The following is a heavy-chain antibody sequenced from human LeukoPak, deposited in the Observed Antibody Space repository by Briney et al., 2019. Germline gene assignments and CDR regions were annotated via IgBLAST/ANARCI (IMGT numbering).Heavy chain of an antibody. Sequence: SETLSLTCAVYGGSFSGYYWSWIRQPPGKGLEWIGEINHSGSTNYNPSLKSRVTISVDTSKNQFSLKLSSVTAADTAVYYCARVDRGPRYCSSTSCYAKYFQHWGQGTLVTVSS. D-gene: IGHD2-2*01. CDR1: GGSFSGYY. J-gene: IGHJ1*01. V-gene: IGHV4-34*01. CDR2: INHSGST. CDR3: ARVDRGPRYCSSTSCYAKYFQH.